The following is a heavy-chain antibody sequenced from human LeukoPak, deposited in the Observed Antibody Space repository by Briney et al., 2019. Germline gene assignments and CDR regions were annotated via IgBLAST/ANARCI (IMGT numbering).Heavy chain of an antibody. CDR3: ARIPITIFGVVIGVFDY. Sequence: GASVKVSCKASGYTFTSYGISWVRQAPGHGLEWMGWISAYNGNTNYAQKLQGRVTMTTDTSTSTAYMELRSLRSDDTAVYYCARIPITIFGVVIGVFDYWGQGTLVTVSS. D-gene: IGHD3-3*01. CDR1: GYTFTSYG. CDR2: ISAYNGNT. V-gene: IGHV1-18*01. J-gene: IGHJ4*02.